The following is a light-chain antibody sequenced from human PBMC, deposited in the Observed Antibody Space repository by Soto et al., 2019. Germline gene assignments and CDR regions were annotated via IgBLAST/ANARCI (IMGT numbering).Light chain of an antibody. CDR3: QSYDSSLSGDV. CDR1: SSNIGAGYE. Sequence: QAVVTQPPSVSEAPGQRVTISCTGSSSNIGAGYEAHWYQQVPGTAPKLLIYENNNRPSGVPDRFSGSKSGTSASLAITGLQADDEAEYYCQSYDSSLSGDVFGTGTKVTVL. CDR2: ENN. J-gene: IGLJ1*01. V-gene: IGLV1-40*01.